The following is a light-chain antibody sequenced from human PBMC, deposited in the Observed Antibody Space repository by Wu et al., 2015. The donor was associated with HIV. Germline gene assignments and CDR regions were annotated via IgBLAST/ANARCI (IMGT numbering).Light chain of an antibody. CDR1: QGISNF. CDR2: GAS. J-gene: IGKJ1*01. CDR3: QQYGTSPHT. V-gene: IGKV3-20*01. Sequence: TQSPSSLSASVGDRVTITCRASQGISNFLAWYQQKPGQAPRLLIYGASRRATGIPDRVSGSGSGTDFTLTISRLEPEDFAVYYCQQYGTSPHTFGQGTKVEIK.